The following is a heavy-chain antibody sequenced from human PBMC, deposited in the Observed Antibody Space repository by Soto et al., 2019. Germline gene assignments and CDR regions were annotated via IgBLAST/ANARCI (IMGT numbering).Heavy chain of an antibody. V-gene: IGHV3-23*01. CDR3: EKERHENGAYDY. J-gene: IGHJ4*02. CDR2: ISGSGGST. CDR1: GFTFSSYA. D-gene: IGHD3-10*01. Sequence: VGSLRLSCAASGFTFSSYAMSWVRQAPGKGLEWVSAISGSGGSTYYADSVKGRFTISRDNSKNTLYLQMNSLRAEDTAVYYCEKERHENGAYDYWGEGTLVTVSS.